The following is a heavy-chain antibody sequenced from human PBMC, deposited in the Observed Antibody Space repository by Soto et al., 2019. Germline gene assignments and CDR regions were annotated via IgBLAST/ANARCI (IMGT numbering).Heavy chain of an antibody. CDR2: IYWDDDK. CDR3: AHRPYRGSLDG. V-gene: IGHV2-5*02. J-gene: IGHJ4*02. D-gene: IGHD1-26*01. CDR1: GFSLSSSGVG. Sequence: QITLKESGPTLVKPTQTVKLTCTFSGFSLSSSGVGVAWIRQPPGKALEWLALIYWDDDKRYSPSLKSRLTITKDTSKNQVVLTMTNMDPVDTATYYCAHRPYRGSLDGWGQGTLVTVSS.